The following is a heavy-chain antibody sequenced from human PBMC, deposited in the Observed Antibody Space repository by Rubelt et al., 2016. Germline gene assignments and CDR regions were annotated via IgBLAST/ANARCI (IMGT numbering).Heavy chain of an antibody. CDR1: RYW. D-gene: IGHD2-2*01. CDR2: INTDGST. J-gene: IGHJ3*02. CDR3: ATEGLPAAMTAFDI. Sequence: RYWMHWVRQAPGKGLVWVSRINTDGSTSYADSVKGRFTISRDNGKNTLHLQMNSLRAEDTAVYYCATEGLPAAMTAFDIWGQGTMVTVSS. V-gene: IGHV3-74*01.